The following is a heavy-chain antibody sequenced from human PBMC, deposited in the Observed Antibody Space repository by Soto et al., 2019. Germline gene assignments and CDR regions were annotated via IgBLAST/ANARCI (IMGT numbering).Heavy chain of an antibody. CDR1: GYTFTSYD. V-gene: IGHV1-8*01. J-gene: IGHJ6*02. Sequence: QVQLVQSGAEVKKPGASVKVSCKASGYTFTSYDINWVRQATGQGLEWMGWMNPNSGNTGYAQKFQGRVNMTRNTSISTAYMELSSLRSEDTAVYYCARLSGYDFWSGYWDYYYGMDVWGQGTTVTVSS. CDR3: ARLSGYDFWSGYWDYYYGMDV. D-gene: IGHD3-3*01. CDR2: MNPNSGNT.